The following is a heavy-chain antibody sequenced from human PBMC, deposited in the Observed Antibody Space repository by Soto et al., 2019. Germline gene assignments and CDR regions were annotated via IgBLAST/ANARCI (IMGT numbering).Heavy chain of an antibody. Sequence: PGGSLRLSCAASGFTFSDYYMSWIRQAPGKGLEWVSYISSSGSTIYYADSVKGRFTISRDNAKNSLYLQMNSLRAEDTAVYYCARIESHYYYYMDVWGKGTTVTVSS. CDR3: ARIESHYYYYMDV. CDR1: GFTFSDYY. CDR2: ISSSGSTI. V-gene: IGHV3-11*01. J-gene: IGHJ6*03.